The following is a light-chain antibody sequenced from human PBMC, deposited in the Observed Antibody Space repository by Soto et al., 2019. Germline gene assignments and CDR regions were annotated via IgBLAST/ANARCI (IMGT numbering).Light chain of an antibody. CDR2: DVS. J-gene: IGLJ3*02. CDR1: SSDVGAYNY. Sequence: QSVLTQPASVSGSPGQSITISCTGTSSDVGAYNYVSWYQRHPGKAPKLMVYDVSDRPSGASNRFSGSKSGNTASLTISGLQAEDEADYYCSSYTSSSTWVFGGGTKVTVL. CDR3: SSYTSSSTWV. V-gene: IGLV2-14*01.